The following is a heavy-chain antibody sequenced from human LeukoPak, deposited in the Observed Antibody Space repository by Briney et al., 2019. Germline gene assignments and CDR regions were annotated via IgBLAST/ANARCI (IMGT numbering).Heavy chain of an antibody. D-gene: IGHD4/OR15-4a*01. Sequence: GGSLRLSCAASGFTFSSYGMHWVRQAPGKGLEWVAFIRYDGSNKQYADPVKGRFTISRDNSKNTLYLQVSSLRAEDTAVYYCAKVYEYGDHDWFDSWGQGTLVTVSS. V-gene: IGHV3-30*02. CDR3: AKVYEYGDHDWFDS. CDR1: GFTFSSYG. J-gene: IGHJ5*01. CDR2: IRYDGSNK.